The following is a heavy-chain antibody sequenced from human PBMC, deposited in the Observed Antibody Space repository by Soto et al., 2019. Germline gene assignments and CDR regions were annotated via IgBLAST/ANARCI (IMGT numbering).Heavy chain of an antibody. V-gene: IGHV2-5*02. CDR2: IYWDDDK. D-gene: IGHD3-3*01. CDR1: GFSLTTSGVG. CDR3: AHRVLRTVFGLATTTAIYFDF. Sequence: QITLNESGPTVVRPTETLTLTCRFSGFSLTTSGVGVGWIRQSPGKAPEWLALIYWDDDKRHSASLKSRLTITKDTSKNQVVLTVSDLDPTDTATYYCAHRVLRTVFGLATTTAIYFDFWGQGTPVAVSS. J-gene: IGHJ4*02.